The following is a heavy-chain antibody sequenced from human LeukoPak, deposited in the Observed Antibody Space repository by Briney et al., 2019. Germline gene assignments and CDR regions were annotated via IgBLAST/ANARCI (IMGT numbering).Heavy chain of an antibody. CDR1: GFGFSSYC. J-gene: IGHJ6*03. V-gene: IGHV3-7*01. CDR2: MKEDGSDK. CDR3: ARAMVASTFYYMDV. Sequence: GGPLRLSCAASGFGFSSYCMTWVRQTPGKGLQWVANMKEDGSDKHYVDSVRGRFTISRDNGKKSLYLQMNRLRAEDTAVYYCARAMVASTFYYMDVWGKGTTVTVSS. D-gene: IGHD2-15*01.